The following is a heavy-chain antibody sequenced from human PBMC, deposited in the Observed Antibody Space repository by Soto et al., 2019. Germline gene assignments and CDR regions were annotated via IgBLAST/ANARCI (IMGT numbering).Heavy chain of an antibody. CDR2: YRTGWDDGTT. V-gene: IGHV3-23*01. J-gene: IGHJ4*02. Sequence: GGSLRPPCATSGSTFSSYAIRRVRKLPAQGLAWVSGYRTGWDDGTTYYGDAVKGRWTISRDNPENTLFLQMNSLGAEDRAIYYCAKKVNAGPGSQYFDYWGQGTL. D-gene: IGHD3-10*01. CDR3: AKKVNAGPGSQYFDY. CDR1: GSTFSSYA.